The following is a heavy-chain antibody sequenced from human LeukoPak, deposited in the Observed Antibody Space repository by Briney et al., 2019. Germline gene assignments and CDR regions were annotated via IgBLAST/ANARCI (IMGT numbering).Heavy chain of an antibody. CDR3: ARDSGGSFGSGSYYNY. V-gene: IGHV1-2*02. CDR1: GYTFTGYY. CDR2: INPNSGGT. D-gene: IGHD3-10*01. J-gene: IGHJ4*02. Sequence: ASVKVSCKASGYTFTGYYMHWVRQAPGQGLEWMGWINPNSGGTNYAQKFQGRVTMTRDTSISTAYMELSRLRSDDTAVYYCARDSGGSFGSGSYYNYWGQGTLVTVSS.